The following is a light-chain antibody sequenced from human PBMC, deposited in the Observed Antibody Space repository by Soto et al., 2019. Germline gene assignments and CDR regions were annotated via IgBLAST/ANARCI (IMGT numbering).Light chain of an antibody. V-gene: IGKV3-20*01. CDR2: DTS. CDR3: QQYGNSTWT. Sequence: EIVLTQSPGTLSLSPGERATLSCGASQSVSSSYLAWYQQKPGQAPSLLMYDTSVRATGIPDRFSGGGSGTDFTLTIHRLEPEDFAVYYCQQYGNSTWTFGQGTQVEIK. CDR1: QSVSSSY. J-gene: IGKJ1*01.